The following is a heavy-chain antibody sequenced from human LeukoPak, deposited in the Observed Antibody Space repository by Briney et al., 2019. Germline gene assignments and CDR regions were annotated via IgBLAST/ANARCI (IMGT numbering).Heavy chain of an antibody. Sequence: AGGSLRLSCAASGFTFSSYGMHWVRQAPGKGLEWVAFIRYDGSNKYYADSVKGRFTISRDNPKNTLYLQMNSLRAEDTAVYYCAKGTAKMGIVLSYWGQGTLVTVSS. V-gene: IGHV3-30*02. CDR3: AKGTAKMGIVLSY. CDR1: GFTFSSYG. D-gene: IGHD5-18*01. CDR2: IRYDGSNK. J-gene: IGHJ4*02.